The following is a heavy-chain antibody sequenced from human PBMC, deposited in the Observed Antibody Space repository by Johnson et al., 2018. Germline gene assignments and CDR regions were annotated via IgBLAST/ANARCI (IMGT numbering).Heavy chain of an antibody. V-gene: IGHV3-15*07. CDR1: GFTFSNAW. Sequence: VQLVQSGGGLVKPGGSLRLSCAASGFTFSNAWMNWVRQAPGKGLEWVGRIKSKTDGGTTDYAAPVKGRFTISRDDSKNTQYLQMNSLKTEDTAVYDCTTAPELGIPDAYYYRDVWGKGTTVTVSS. CDR3: TTAPELGIPDAYYYRDV. CDR2: IKSKTDGGTT. J-gene: IGHJ6*03. D-gene: IGHD7-27*01.